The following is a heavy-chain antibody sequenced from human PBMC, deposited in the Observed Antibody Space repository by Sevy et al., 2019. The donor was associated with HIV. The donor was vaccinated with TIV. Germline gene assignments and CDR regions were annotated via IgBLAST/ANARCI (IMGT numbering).Heavy chain of an antibody. Sequence: GGSLRLSCAASGFTFNRCAMNWVRQAPGKGLEWVAYVRNDGSNKYYADSVRDRFTISRDSPKNTLYLQMNSLRDEDTAIYYCARGRKTTEEWLEELDYYYGLDVWGQGTTVTVSS. J-gene: IGHJ6*02. CDR3: ARGRKTTEEWLEELDYYYGLDV. V-gene: IGHV3-30*02. D-gene: IGHD2-8*01. CDR2: VRNDGSNK. CDR1: GFTFNRCA.